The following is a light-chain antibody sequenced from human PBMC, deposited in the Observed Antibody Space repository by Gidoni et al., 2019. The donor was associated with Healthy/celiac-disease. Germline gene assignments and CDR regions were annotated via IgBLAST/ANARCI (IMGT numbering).Light chain of an antibody. Sequence: QSALTQPASVSGSPGQSITISCTGTSSDVGGYNYVSWYQQHPGKAPKLMIYEVSNRPSGVSNRFSGSKSGNTASRTISGLQAEDEADYYCSSYTSSSIPYVFGTGTKVTVL. CDR2: EVS. J-gene: IGLJ1*01. CDR3: SSYTSSSIPYV. V-gene: IGLV2-14*01. CDR1: SSDVGGYNY.